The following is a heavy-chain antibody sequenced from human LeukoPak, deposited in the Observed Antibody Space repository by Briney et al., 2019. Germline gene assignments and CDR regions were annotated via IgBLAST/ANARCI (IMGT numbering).Heavy chain of an antibody. V-gene: IGHV4-59*01. CDR2: IYYSGST. CDR3: ATHPPKVCTGGSCTDY. CDR1: GGSISSYS. Sequence: SETLSLTCTVSGGSISSYSWSWIRQPPGKGLEWIGYIYYSGSTNYNPSLKSRVTISVDMSKNQFSLKLSSVTAADTAVYYCATHPPKVCTGGSCTDYWGQGTLVTASS. J-gene: IGHJ4*02. D-gene: IGHD2-15*01.